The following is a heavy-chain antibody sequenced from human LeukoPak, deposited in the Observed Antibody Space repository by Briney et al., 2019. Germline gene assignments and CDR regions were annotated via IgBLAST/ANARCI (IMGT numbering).Heavy chain of an antibody. CDR3: TTDLYGITGTSLDY. V-gene: IGHV3-15*01. CDR2: IKSKSDGGTT. Sequence: GGSLRLSCAASGFTFSNAWMSWVRQAPGKGLEWVVRIKSKSDGGTTDYAAPVKGRFTISRDDSKNTLHLHMNSLKTEDTAVYYCTTDLYGITGTSLDYWGQGTLVTVSS. J-gene: IGHJ4*02. CDR1: GFTFSNAW. D-gene: IGHD1-20*01.